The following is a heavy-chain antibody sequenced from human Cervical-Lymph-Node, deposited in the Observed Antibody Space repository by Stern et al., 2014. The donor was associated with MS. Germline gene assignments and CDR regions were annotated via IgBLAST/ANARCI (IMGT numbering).Heavy chain of an antibody. CDR3: ARDRTRIVPAATNWFDP. Sequence: QVQLVESGAEVKKPGSSVKVSCKASGGTFSSYTISWVRQAPGQGLEWMGRINPNLGNSDYAQKFQGRVPINGDKSTSTASMDLSSLRSEDTAVYYCARDRTRIVPAATNWFDPWGQGTLVTVSP. CDR1: GGTFSSYT. V-gene: IGHV1-69*09. CDR2: INPNLGNS. J-gene: IGHJ5*02. D-gene: IGHD2-2*01.